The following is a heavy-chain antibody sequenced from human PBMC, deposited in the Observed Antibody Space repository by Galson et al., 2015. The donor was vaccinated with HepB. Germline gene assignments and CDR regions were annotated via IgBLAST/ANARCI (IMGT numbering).Heavy chain of an antibody. Sequence: SLRLSCAASGFTFSSYTMNWVRQAPGKGLESVSYISSTGTTMYYADSAKGRFTISRDNAQNSLYLQMNSLRDEDTAVYYCARVYFGSGSSSAYWYFHLWGRGALVTVSS. CDR2: ISSTGTTM. V-gene: IGHV3-48*02. CDR1: GFTFSSYT. CDR3: ARVYFGSGSSSAYWYFHL. J-gene: IGHJ2*01. D-gene: IGHD3-10*01.